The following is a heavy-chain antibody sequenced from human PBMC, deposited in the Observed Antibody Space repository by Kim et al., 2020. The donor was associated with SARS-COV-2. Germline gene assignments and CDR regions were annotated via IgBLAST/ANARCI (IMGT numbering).Heavy chain of an antibody. D-gene: IGHD6-13*01. CDR2: ISGSGGST. J-gene: IGHJ6*02. CDR3: AKEVARYSSSWYYYYYGMDV. Sequence: GGSLRLSCAASGFTFSSYAMSWVRQAPGKGLEWVSAISGSGGSTYYADSVKGRFTISRDNSKNTLYLQMNSLRAEDTAVYYCAKEVARYSSSWYYYYYGMDVWGQGTTVTVSS. V-gene: IGHV3-23*01. CDR1: GFTFSSYA.